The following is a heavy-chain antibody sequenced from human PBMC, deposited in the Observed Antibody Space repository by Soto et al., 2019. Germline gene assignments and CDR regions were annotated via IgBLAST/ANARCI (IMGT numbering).Heavy chain of an antibody. J-gene: IGHJ4*02. D-gene: IGHD2-2*01. CDR3: ARSGSSTSCYDY. V-gene: IGHV3-72*01. CDR1: GFTFXSYA. CDR2: IRKQANIYTT. Sequence: GGSLRLSCAASGFTFXSYAMSWVRQAPGKGLEWVGRIRKQANIYTTHYAASVQGRFTISRDDPKNSLYLQMNSLKTEDTAVYYCARSGSSTSCYDYWGQGTLVTVSS.